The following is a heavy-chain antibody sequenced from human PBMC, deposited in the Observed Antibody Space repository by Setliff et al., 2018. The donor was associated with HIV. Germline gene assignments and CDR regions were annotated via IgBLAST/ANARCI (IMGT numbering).Heavy chain of an antibody. Sequence: PSETLSLTCNVSGGSISGYFWTWIRQPAGKGLEWIGRIYTSGSTNYNPSLKSRLSMSIDTSKNHFSLRLTSVTAADTAVYYCARGLPELTGRSFDPWGQGIQVTVSS. CDR2: IYTSGST. J-gene: IGHJ5*02. V-gene: IGHV4-4*07. CDR3: ARGLPELTGRSFDP. CDR1: GGSISGYF. D-gene: IGHD7-27*01.